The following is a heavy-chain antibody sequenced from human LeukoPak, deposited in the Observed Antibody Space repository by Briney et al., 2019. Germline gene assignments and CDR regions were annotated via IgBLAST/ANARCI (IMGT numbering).Heavy chain of an antibody. CDR2: ISAYNGNT. V-gene: IGHV1-18*01. Sequence: GASVKVSCKASGYTFTNYYISWVRQAPGQGLEWMGWISAYNGNTNYAQKLQGRVTMTTDTSTSTAYMELRSLRSDDTAVYYCASCDSSGYYCHYWGQGTLVTVSS. CDR3: ASCDSSGYYCHY. D-gene: IGHD3-22*01. J-gene: IGHJ4*02. CDR1: GYTFTNYY.